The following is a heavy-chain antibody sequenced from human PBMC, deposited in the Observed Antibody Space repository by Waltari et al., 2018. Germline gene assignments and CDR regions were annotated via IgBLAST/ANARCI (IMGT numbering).Heavy chain of an antibody. Sequence: QVQLVQSGAEVKKPGASVKVSCKASGYTFTSYDINWGRKATGQGLEWMGWMNPNRVKTGYAQKFQGRVTITRNNSISTAYRELSSLRSEDTAVYYCARSRAAGTGDYWGQGTLVTVAS. D-gene: IGHD6-13*01. CDR2: MNPNRVKT. CDR1: GYTFTSYD. J-gene: IGHJ4*02. V-gene: IGHV1-8*03. CDR3: ARSRAAGTGDY.